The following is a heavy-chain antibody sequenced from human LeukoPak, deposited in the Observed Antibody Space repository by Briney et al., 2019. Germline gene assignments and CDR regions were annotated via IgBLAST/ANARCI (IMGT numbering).Heavy chain of an antibody. D-gene: IGHD3-10*01. CDR2: ISSSGSTI. CDR1: GLTFSSYE. J-gene: IGHJ4*02. V-gene: IGHV3-48*03. Sequence: GGSLRLSCAASGLTFSSYEMNWVRQAPGKGLEWVSYISSSGSTIYYADSVKGRFTISRDNAKNSLYLQMNSLRAEDTAVYYCARVERGITMVRGNVYWGQGTLVTVSS. CDR3: ARVERGITMVRGNVY.